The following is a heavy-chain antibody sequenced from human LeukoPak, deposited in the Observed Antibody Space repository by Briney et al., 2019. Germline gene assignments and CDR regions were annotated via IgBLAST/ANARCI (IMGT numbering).Heavy chain of an antibody. CDR2: VNTEGSST. CDR1: GFTLSRYW. Sequence: GGSLRLFCAASGFTLSRYWMHWVRQVPGKGLVWVSRVNTEGSSTNYADSVKGRFTISRDNAKNTLYLQMNSLRAEDTALYFCARDGGSRGVPLDCWGQGTLVTVSS. CDR3: ARDGGSRGVPLDC. V-gene: IGHV3-74*01. D-gene: IGHD2-15*01. J-gene: IGHJ4*02.